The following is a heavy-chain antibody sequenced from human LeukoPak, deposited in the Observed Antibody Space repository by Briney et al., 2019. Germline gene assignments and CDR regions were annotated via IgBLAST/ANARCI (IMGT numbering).Heavy chain of an antibody. Sequence: SETLSLTCTVSGGSISSSSYYWGWIRQPPGKGLEWIGSIYYSGSTYYNPSLKSRVTISVDTSKNQFSLKLSSVTAADTAVYYCARIRSSSGWRTYYYYYYMDVWGKGTTVTVSS. CDR1: GGSISSSSYY. CDR3: ARIRSSSGWRTYYYYYYMDV. J-gene: IGHJ6*03. D-gene: IGHD6-19*01. V-gene: IGHV4-39*07. CDR2: IYYSGST.